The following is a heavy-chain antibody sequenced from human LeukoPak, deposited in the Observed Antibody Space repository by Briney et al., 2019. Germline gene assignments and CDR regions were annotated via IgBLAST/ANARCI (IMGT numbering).Heavy chain of an antibody. Sequence: PGGSLRLSCAVSVITLSNYAMSWVRQAPGKGLEWVAGISVSGGGTNYADSVKGRFTISRDNPKNTLYLQMNNLSADDTAVYFCAKRGVVIRVILVGFHKEAYYFDSWGQGALVTVSS. CDR3: AKRGVVIRVILVGFHKEAYYFDS. CDR1: VITLSNYA. CDR2: ISVSGGGT. J-gene: IGHJ4*02. V-gene: IGHV3-23*01. D-gene: IGHD3-10*01.